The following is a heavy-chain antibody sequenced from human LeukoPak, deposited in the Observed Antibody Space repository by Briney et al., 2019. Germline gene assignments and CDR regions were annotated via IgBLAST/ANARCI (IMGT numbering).Heavy chain of an antibody. Sequence: SETLSLTCTVSGGSINDYYWSWIRQSPGKGLEWIGHIYYSGSTNYSPSLKSRVTISVDTSKNQFSLKLSSVTAADTAVYYCARLSSLANIAARGRTWLDPWGQGSLVTVSS. CDR1: GGSINDYY. D-gene: IGHD6-6*01. J-gene: IGHJ5*02. CDR3: ARLSSLANIAARGRTWLDP. CDR2: IYYSGST. V-gene: IGHV4-59*01.